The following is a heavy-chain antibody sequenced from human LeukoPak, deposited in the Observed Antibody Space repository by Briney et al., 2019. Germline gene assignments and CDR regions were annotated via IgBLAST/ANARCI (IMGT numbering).Heavy chain of an antibody. CDR2: ISYDGSNK. Sequence: GGSPRLSFAASGFTFSSYAMHWFRQAPGKGLEWVAVISYDGSNKYYADSVKGRFTISRDNSKNTLYLQMNSLRAEDTAVYYCARAVGVADDAFDIWGQGTMVTVSS. V-gene: IGHV3-30-3*01. CDR1: GFTFSSYA. J-gene: IGHJ3*02. D-gene: IGHD1-26*01. CDR3: ARAVGVADDAFDI.